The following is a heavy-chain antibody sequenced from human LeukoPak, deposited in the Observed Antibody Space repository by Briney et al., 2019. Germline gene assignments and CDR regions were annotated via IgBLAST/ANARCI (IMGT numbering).Heavy chain of an antibody. V-gene: IGHV1-46*01. D-gene: IGHD3-16*01. CDR2: INPSGGST. Sequence: ASVKVSCKASGYTFTSYYMHWVRQAPGQGLEWMGIINPSGGSTSYAQKFQGRVTMTRDMSTSTVYMELSSLRSEDTAVYYCARDEGGGWFDPWGQGTLVTVSS. J-gene: IGHJ5*02. CDR1: GYTFTSYY. CDR3: ARDEGGGWFDP.